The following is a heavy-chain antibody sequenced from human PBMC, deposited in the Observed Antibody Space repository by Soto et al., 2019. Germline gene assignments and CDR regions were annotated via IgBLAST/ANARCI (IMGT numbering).Heavy chain of an antibody. J-gene: IGHJ4*02. D-gene: IGHD2-15*01. Sequence: GGSLRLSCAASGFTFSSYGMHWVRQAPGKGLEWVAVISYDGSNKYYADSVKGRFTISRDNSKNTLYLQMNSLRAEDTAVYYCAKESAGAELIPFDYWGQGTLVTVSS. CDR1: GFTFSSYG. CDR2: ISYDGSNK. CDR3: AKESAGAELIPFDY. V-gene: IGHV3-30*18.